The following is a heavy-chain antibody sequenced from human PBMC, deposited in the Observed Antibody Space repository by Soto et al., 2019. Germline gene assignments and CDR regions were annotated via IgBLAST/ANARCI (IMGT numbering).Heavy chain of an antibody. V-gene: IGHV3-73*01. Sequence: GGSLRLSCAASGFTFSGSAMHWVRQASGKGLEWVGRIRSKANSYATAYAESVKGRFTSSRDDSKNTAYLQMNSMKTEETAVYYCTRNGGPTMTTVTKTNYYYSYYSMDVWGKGTTVTVSS. J-gene: IGHJ6*03. CDR3: TRNGGPTMTTVTKTNYYYSYYSMDV. CDR1: GFTFSGSA. D-gene: IGHD4-17*01. CDR2: IRSKANSYAT.